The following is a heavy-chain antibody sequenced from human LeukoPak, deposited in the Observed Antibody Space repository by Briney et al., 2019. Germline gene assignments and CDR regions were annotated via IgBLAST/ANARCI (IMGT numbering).Heavy chain of an antibody. CDR1: GFTFSSYA. CDR3: ASYSQRWELLSYFDY. V-gene: IGHV3-30-3*01. D-gene: IGHD1-26*01. Sequence: GGSLRLSCAASGFTFSSYAMHWVRQAPGKGLEWVAVISYDGSNKYYADSVKGRFTISRDNSKNTLYLQMNSLRAEDTAVYYCASYSQRWELLSYFDYWGQGTLVTVSS. CDR2: ISYDGSNK. J-gene: IGHJ4*02.